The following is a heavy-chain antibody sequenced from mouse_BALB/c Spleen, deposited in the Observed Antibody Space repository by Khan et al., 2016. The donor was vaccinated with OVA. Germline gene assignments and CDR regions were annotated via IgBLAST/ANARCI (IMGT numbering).Heavy chain of an antibody. V-gene: IGHV3-2*02. D-gene: IGHD1-1*01. Sequence: EVQLQESGPGLVKPSQSLSLTCTVTGYSITSDYAWNWIRQFPGNKLVWMGYISYSGRTSYNPSLNSRFSITRDTSKNQFFLQLNSVTTEDTATYYWARAVIITTVGATDFDYWGQSTTLTVSS. CDR1: GYSITSDYA. CDR3: ARAVIITTVGATDFDY. J-gene: IGHJ2*01. CDR2: ISYSGRT.